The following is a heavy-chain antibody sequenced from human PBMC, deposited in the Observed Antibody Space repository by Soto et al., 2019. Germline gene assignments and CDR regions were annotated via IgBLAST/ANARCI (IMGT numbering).Heavy chain of an antibody. V-gene: IGHV3-33*01. CDR3: ARDCRRGSRNWFDP. J-gene: IGHJ5*02. CDR2: IWYDGSNK. Sequence: GGSLRLSCAASGFTFSSYGMHWVRQAPGKGLEWVAVIWYDGSNKYYADSVKCRFTISRDNSKNTLYLQMNSLRAEDTAVYYCARDCRRGSRNWFDPWGQGTLVTVSS. CDR1: GFTFSSYG. D-gene: IGHD2-15*01.